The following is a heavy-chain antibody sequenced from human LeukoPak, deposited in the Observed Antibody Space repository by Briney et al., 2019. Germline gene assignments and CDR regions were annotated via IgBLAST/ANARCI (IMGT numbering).Heavy chain of an antibody. CDR2: INPKTGGT. V-gene: IGHV1-2*02. CDR1: GYTFTDSY. D-gene: IGHD3-10*01. CDR3: ARDGCLTIFVRGIITEGSPPKN. Sequence: GASVKVSCKASGYTFTDSYMHWVRQAPGQGLEWMGWINPKTGGTNYAQRFQGRVTMTRDTSIRTAYMELNSLRSDDTAVYYCARDGCLTIFVRGIITEGSPPKNWGQGTLVTVSS. J-gene: IGHJ4*02.